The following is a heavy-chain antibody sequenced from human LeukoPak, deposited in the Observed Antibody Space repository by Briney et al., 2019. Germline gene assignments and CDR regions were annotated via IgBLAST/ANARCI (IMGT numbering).Heavy chain of an antibody. V-gene: IGHV1-2*02. J-gene: IGHJ6*03. Sequence: ASVKVSCKASGYTFTGYYMHWVRQAPGQGLEWMGWINPNSGGTNYAQKFQGRVTMTRDTSISTAYMELSRLRSDDTAVYYCARGGYYDSSGYYLYYYYYYMDVWGKGTTVTVSS. D-gene: IGHD3-22*01. CDR3: ARGGYYDSSGYYLYYYYYYMDV. CDR2: INPNSGGT. CDR1: GYTFTGYY.